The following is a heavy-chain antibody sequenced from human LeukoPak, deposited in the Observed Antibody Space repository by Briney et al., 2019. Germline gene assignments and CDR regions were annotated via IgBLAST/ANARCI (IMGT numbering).Heavy chain of an antibody. CDR3: ARSDGYGLVGI. Sequence: SETLSLTCAVYRGSFSGYSWTWIRQSPGKGLEWIGEVNQSGGTNLNPSLQSRVTISADTSKNQFSLRLTSVSAADTAVYYCARSDGYGLVGIWGQGTMVTVSS. CDR1: RGSFSGYS. J-gene: IGHJ3*02. CDR2: VNQSGGT. D-gene: IGHD3-10*01. V-gene: IGHV4-34*01.